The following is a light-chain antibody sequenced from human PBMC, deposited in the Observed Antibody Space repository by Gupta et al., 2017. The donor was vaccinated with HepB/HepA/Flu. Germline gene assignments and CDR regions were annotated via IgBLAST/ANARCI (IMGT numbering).Light chain of an antibody. J-gene: IGKJ1*01. CDR1: QSVSTY. V-gene: IGKV3-15*01. CDR2: GAS. CDR3: QQYYNRPQT. Sequence: EIVMTQSPATLSVSPGESVSLSCRASQSVSTYLAWYQQKAGQAPRLLIYGASTRANGVPARFSGSGSGTEFTLTISSLQSEDFAVYFCQQYYNRPQTFGQGTKVEIK.